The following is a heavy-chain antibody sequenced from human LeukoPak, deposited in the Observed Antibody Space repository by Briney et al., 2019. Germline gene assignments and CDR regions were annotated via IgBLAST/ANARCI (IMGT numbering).Heavy chain of an antibody. CDR3: ARHPSALYAFDI. CDR1: GGSISSYY. CDR2: IYYSGHT. V-gene: IGHV4-59*08. D-gene: IGHD3-3*01. Sequence: SETLSLTCTVSGGSISSYYWSWIRQPLGKGLEWIGYIYYSGHTNYNPSLKSRVTISVDTSKNQFSLKLSSVTAADTAVYYCARHPSALYAFDIWGQGTMVTVSS. J-gene: IGHJ3*02.